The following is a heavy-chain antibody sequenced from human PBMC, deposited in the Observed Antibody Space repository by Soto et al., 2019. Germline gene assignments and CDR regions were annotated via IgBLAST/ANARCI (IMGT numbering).Heavy chain of an antibody. CDR2: ISSSRTYI. J-gene: IGHJ6*02. CDR1: GFAFSTYS. CDR3: ARDSGRSWQYDGNYYYSPMDV. Sequence: GGSLRLSCAASGFAFSTYSMNWVRQAPGKGLEWVSSISSSRTYIYYADSVKGRFTISRDNAQNSLYLQMTSLTAEDTAVYFCARDSGRSWQYDGNYYYSPMDVWGQGTTVTVSS. D-gene: IGHD3-10*01. V-gene: IGHV3-21*01.